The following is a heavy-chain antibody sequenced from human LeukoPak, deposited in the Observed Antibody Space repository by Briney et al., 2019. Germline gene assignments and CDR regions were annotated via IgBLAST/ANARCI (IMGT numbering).Heavy chain of an antibody. D-gene: IGHD3-22*01. CDR2: IYSGGST. V-gene: IGHV3-53*01. CDR1: GFTVSTNS. J-gene: IGHJ4*02. CDR3: ARRAGDYSHPYDY. Sequence: GGSLRLSCTVSGFTVSTNSMSWDRQTPGKVLEWVSFIYSGGSTHYSDSVKGRFTISRDNSKNTLYLQMNSLRAEDTAVYYCARRAGDYSHPYDYWGREPWSPSPQ.